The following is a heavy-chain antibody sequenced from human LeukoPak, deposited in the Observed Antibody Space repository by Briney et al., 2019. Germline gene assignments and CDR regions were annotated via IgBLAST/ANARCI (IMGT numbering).Heavy chain of an antibody. J-gene: IGHJ6*02. CDR2: ISGSGGST. V-gene: IGHV3-23*01. CDR3: AKDLDGDYGHYYYGMDV. Sequence: PGGALRLSCAASGSTFSSYAMSWVRQAPGKGLEWVSAISGSGGSTYYADSVKGRFTTSRDNSKNTLYLQMNSLRAEDTAVYYCAKDLDGDYGHYYYGMDVWGQGTTVTVSS. CDR1: GSTFSSYA. D-gene: IGHD4-17*01.